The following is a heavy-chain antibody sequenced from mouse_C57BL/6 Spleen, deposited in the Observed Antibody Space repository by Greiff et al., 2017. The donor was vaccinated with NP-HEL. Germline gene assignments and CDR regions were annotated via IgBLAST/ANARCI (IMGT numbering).Heavy chain of an antibody. V-gene: IGHV1-50*01. CDR2: IDPSDSYT. CDR1: GYTFTSYW. Sequence: QVQLQQSGAELVKPGASVKLSCKASGYTFTSYWMQWVKQRPGQGLEWIGEIDPSDSYTNYNQKFKGKATLTVDTSSSTAYMQLSSLTSEDSAVYYCARSDYYSDYWGQGTTLTVSS. CDR3: ARSDYYSDY. J-gene: IGHJ2*01.